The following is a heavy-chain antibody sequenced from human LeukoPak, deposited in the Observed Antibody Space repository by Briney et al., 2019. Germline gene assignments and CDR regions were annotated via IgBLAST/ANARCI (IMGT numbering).Heavy chain of an antibody. J-gene: IGHJ4*02. CDR2: IKQDGSEK. CDR1: GFTFSGSA. D-gene: IGHD5-18*01. Sequence: PGGSLRLSCAASGFTFSGSAMHWVRQASGKGLEWVANIKQDGSEKYYVDSVKGRFTISRDNAKNSLYLQMNSLRAEDTAVYYCARDRWGYSYGGDWGQGTLVTVSS. CDR3: ARDRWGYSYGGD. V-gene: IGHV3-7*01.